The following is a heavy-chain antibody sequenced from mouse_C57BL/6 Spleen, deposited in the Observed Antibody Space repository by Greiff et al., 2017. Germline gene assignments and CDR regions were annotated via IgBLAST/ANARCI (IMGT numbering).Heavy chain of an antibody. CDR3: AINSNPYWYFDV. D-gene: IGHD2-5*01. V-gene: IGHV1-74*01. CDR2: IHPSDSDT. Sequence: QVQLQQPGAVLVKPGASVKVSCKASGYTFTSYWMHWVKQRHGQGLEWIGRIHPSDSDTSYNQKFKGKATLTVDNSSSTAYMQLSSLTSEDSAVYYFAINSNPYWYFDVWGTGTTVTVSS. J-gene: IGHJ1*03. CDR1: GYTFTSYW.